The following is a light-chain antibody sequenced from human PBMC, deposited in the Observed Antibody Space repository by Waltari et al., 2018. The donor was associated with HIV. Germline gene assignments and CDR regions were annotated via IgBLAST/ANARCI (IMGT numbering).Light chain of an antibody. CDR1: KLGDKY. CDR3: QAWDSSTAV. V-gene: IGLV3-1*01. J-gene: IGLJ2*01. CDR2: QDS. Sequence: SYELTQPPSVSVSPGQTASITCSGDKLGDKYACWYQQKPGQSPVLVIDQDSKRPSGIPERFSGSNSGNTATLTISGTQAMDEADYCCQAWDSSTAVFGGGTKLTVL.